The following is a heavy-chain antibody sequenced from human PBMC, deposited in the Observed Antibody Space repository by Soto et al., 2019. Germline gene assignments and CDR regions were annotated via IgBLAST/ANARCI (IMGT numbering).Heavy chain of an antibody. CDR1: GFTFSSYA. D-gene: IGHD6-13*01. Sequence: SLRLSCAASGFTFSSYAMSRVRQAPGKGLEWVSAISGSGGSTYYADSVKGRFTISRDNSKNTLYLQMNSLRAEDTAVYYCAKAEVAAAGLFDYWGQGTLVTVSS. V-gene: IGHV3-23*01. CDR3: AKAEVAAAGLFDY. J-gene: IGHJ4*02. CDR2: ISGSGGST.